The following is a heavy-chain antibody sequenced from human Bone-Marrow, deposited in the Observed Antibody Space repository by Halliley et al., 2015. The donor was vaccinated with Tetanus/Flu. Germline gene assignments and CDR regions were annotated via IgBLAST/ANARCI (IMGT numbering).Heavy chain of an antibody. CDR3: ARGLYYYRSGTYFDY. D-gene: IGHD3-10*01. CDR1: GGSISSGGHY. J-gene: IGHJ4*02. CDR2: IYYSGST. V-gene: IGHV4-31*03. Sequence: GLVKPSQTLSLTCTVSGGSISSGGHYWNWIRQHPGKGLEWIGHIYYSGSTYYNPSLKTRITISVDTSKNQFSLKLRSVTAADTAVYYCARGLYYYRSGTYFDYWGQGTLVTVSS.